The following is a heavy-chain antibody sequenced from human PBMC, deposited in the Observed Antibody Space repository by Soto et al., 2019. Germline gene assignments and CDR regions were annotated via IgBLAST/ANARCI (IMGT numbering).Heavy chain of an antibody. CDR3: TRVLFRYFDSAY. Sequence: ASVKVSCKASGYMFTSYYLHWVRQAPGQGLEWVGRINPSGGSTSYAQKFQGRVAVTRDTSTSTVYMELSSLTSEDTAVYYCTRVLFRYFDSAYWGQGSMVTVYS. V-gene: IGHV1-46*01. J-gene: IGHJ4*02. CDR1: GYMFTSYY. D-gene: IGHD3-9*01. CDR2: INPSGGST.